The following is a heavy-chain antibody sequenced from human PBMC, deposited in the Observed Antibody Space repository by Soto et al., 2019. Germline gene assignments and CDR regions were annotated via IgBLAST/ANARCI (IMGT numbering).Heavy chain of an antibody. J-gene: IGHJ4*02. CDR3: VGGQYYFDY. Sequence: QVQLVESGGGVVQPGRSLRLSCAASGFPFTTSGMHWVRAGPGKGLEWVAVISYDGSNKYYADSVKGRFTISRDNSKNTLYLQMNSLRPEDTALYYCVGGQYYFDYRGQGTLVTVSS. CDR2: ISYDGSNK. V-gene: IGHV3-30*03. D-gene: IGHD3-10*01. CDR1: GFPFTTSG.